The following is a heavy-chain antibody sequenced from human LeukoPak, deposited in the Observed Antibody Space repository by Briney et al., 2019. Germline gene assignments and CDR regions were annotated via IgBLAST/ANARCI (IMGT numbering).Heavy chain of an antibody. CDR1: GFTFSSYA. V-gene: IGHV3-33*08. CDR3: AREVVSEVGYFDY. J-gene: IGHJ4*02. CDR2: IWYDGSNK. Sequence: HPGRSLRLSCAASGFTFSSYAMHWVRQAPGKGLEWVAVIWYDGSNKYYADSVKGRFTISRDNSKNTLYLQMNSLRAEDTAVYYCAREVVSEVGYFDYWGQGTLVTVSS. D-gene: IGHD2-2*01.